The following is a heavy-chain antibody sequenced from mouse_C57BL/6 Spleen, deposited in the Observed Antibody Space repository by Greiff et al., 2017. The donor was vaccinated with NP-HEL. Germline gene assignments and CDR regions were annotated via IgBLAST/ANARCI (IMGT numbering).Heavy chain of an antibody. D-gene: IGHD2-14*01. V-gene: IGHV1-61*01. CDR3: ARSEGTTEGPYFDD. Sequence: QVQLQQPGAELVRPGSSVKLSCKASGYTFTSYWMDWVKQRPGQGLEWIGNIYPSDSDTHYNQKFQDKATLTVDTSSSTAYMQLSSLTSEDSAFYYGARSEGTTEGPYFDDWGQGTTLTVSS. CDR2: IYPSDSDT. CDR1: GYTFTSYW. J-gene: IGHJ2*01.